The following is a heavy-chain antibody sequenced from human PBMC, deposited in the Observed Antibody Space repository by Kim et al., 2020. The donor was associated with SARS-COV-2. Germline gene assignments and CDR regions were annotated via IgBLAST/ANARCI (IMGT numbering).Heavy chain of an antibody. Sequence: GGSLRLSCTASGFTFGDYAMSWFRQAPGKGLEWVGFIRSKAYGGTTEYAASVKGRFTISRDDSKSIAYLQMNSLKTEDTAVYYCTLSRGGYYYYGMDVWGQGTTVTVSS. D-gene: IGHD3-10*01. J-gene: IGHJ6*02. CDR1: GFTFGDYA. CDR2: IRSKAYGGTT. V-gene: IGHV3-49*03. CDR3: TLSRGGYYYYGMDV.